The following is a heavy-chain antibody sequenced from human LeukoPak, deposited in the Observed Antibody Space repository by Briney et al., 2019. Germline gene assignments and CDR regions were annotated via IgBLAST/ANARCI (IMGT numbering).Heavy chain of an antibody. J-gene: IGHJ3*02. CDR2: IYPGDSDT. CDR1: GYSFTTYW. D-gene: IGHD6-13*01. Sequence: GESLKISCKGSGYSFTTYWIAWVRQLPGKGLERMGIIYPGDSDTRYSPSFQGQVTISAEKSTTTAYLQWSSLKASDTAMYYCARRVAMGSSWFFDIWGQGTMVTVSS. CDR3: ARRVAMGSSWFFDI. V-gene: IGHV5-51*01.